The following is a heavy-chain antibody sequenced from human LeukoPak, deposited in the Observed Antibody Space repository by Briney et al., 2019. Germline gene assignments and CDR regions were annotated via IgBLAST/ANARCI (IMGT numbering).Heavy chain of an antibody. J-gene: IGHJ4*02. CDR3: ASYGRGKLDY. V-gene: IGHV4-59*01. CDR1: GGSISSYY. Sequence: SETLSLTCTVSGGSISSYYWSWIRQPPGKGLEWIGYIYYSGSTNYNPSLRSRVTISVDTSKNQFSLQLSSVTAADTAVYYCASYGRGKLDYWGQGTLVTVSS. CDR2: IYYSGST. D-gene: IGHD3-16*01.